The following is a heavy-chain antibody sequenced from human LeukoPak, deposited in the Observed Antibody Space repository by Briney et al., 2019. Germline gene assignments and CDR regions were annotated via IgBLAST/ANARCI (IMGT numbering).Heavy chain of an antibody. D-gene: IGHD3-16*01. CDR1: GFTVSSNY. CDR3: ARGHHWESYKADY. Sequence: GGSLRLSCAASGFTVSSNYMSWVRQAPGKGLEWVSVIYSGGNTYYADSVKGRFTISRDNSKNTLYLQMNSLRAEDTAVYYCARGHHWESYKADYWGQGTLVTVSS. CDR2: IYSGGNT. J-gene: IGHJ4*02. V-gene: IGHV3-53*01.